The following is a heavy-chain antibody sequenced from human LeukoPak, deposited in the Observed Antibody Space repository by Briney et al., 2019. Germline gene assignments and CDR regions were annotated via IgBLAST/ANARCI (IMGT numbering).Heavy chain of an antibody. CDR3: ARLRRPSLNFDY. Sequence: SETLSLTCTVSGGSISSYYWSWIRQPPGKGLEWIGYIYYSGSTNYNPSLKSRVTISVDTSKNQFSLKLSSVTAADTAVYYCARLRRPSLNFDYWGQGTLVTVSS. CDR2: IYYSGST. CDR1: GGSISSYY. J-gene: IGHJ4*02. V-gene: IGHV4-59*08. D-gene: IGHD1-1*01.